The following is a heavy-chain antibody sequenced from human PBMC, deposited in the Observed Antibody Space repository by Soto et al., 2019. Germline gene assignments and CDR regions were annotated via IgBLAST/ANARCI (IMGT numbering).Heavy chain of an antibody. Sequence: PGESLKISCKGSGYSFTNYWIGWVRQMPGKGLEWMGIIYPGDSDTRYSPSFQGQVTISRDNSKNTLYLQMNSLRAEDTAVYYCAKDPRYGSGSYFLNYYYGMDVWGQGTTVTVSS. D-gene: IGHD3-10*01. V-gene: IGHV5-51*01. CDR1: GYSFTNYW. CDR2: IYPGDSDT. J-gene: IGHJ6*02. CDR3: AKDPRYGSGSYFLNYYYGMDV.